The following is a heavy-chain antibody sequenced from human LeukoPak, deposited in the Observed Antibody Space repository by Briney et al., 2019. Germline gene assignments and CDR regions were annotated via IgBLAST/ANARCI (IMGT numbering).Heavy chain of an antibody. CDR2: IYYSGST. CDR1: GGSISSGDYY. J-gene: IGHJ3*02. V-gene: IGHV4-30-4*01. Sequence: SETLSLTRTVSGGSISSGDYYWSWIRQPPGKGLEWIGYIYYSGSTYYNPSLKSRVTISVDTSKNQFSLKLSSVTAADTAVYYCARYYGDYFGHGEWVLFDIWGQGTMVTVSS. D-gene: IGHD4-17*01. CDR3: ARYYGDYFGHGEWVLFDI.